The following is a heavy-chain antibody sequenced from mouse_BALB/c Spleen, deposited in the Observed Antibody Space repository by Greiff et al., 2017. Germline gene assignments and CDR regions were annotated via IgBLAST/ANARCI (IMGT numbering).Heavy chain of an antibody. CDR3: ARPRWYYAMDY. CDR2: ISSGGGST. J-gene: IGHJ4*01. D-gene: IGHD2-3*01. V-gene: IGHV5-12-1*01. Sequence: KLVESGGGLVKPGGSLKLSCAASGFAFSSYDMSWVRQTPEKRLEWVAYISSGGGSTYYPDTVKGRFTISRDNAKNTLYLQMSSLKSEDTAMYYCARPRWYYAMDYWGQGTSVTVSS. CDR1: GFAFSSYD.